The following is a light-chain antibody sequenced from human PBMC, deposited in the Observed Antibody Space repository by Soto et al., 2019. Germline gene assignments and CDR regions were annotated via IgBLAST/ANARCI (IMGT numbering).Light chain of an antibody. V-gene: IGKV1-27*01. J-gene: IGKJ1*01. Sequence: DIQVTQSPPSLSASVGDRVTITCRASRDIDNSLAWYQQVPGKAPKLLIYAASTLQSGVPSRFRGSGSGTSFILTITSVQPEDVATYYCQKYNKATWIFGPGTKVEV. CDR2: AAS. CDR1: RDIDNS. CDR3: QKYNKATWI.